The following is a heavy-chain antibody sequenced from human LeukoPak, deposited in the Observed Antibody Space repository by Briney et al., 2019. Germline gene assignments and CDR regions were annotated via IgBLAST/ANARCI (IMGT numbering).Heavy chain of an antibody. V-gene: IGHV4-39*02. J-gene: IGHJ2*01. Sequence: NPSETLSLTCTVSGGSIRSSYYYWGWIRQPPGKGLEWIGSIYDSGSTYYNPSLKSRVTISVDTSKNQFSLKLNSVTAADTAVYYCARDGGYTYDYAYWYFDLWGRGTLVTVSS. CDR3: ARDGGYTYDYAYWYFDL. D-gene: IGHD5-18*01. CDR1: GGSIRSSYYY. CDR2: IYDSGST.